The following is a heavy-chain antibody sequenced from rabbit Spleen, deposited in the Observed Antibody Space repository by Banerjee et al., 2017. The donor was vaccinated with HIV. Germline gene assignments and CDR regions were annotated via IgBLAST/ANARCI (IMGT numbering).Heavy chain of an antibody. Sequence: QSLEESGGGLVKPGASLTLPCKASTFSFTSGYDMCWVRQAPGKGLEWIACVYAGSSGSTYSATWAKGRFTVSKTSSTTVTLQMTSLTAADTATYFCVRDGDGTNVFWYFNFWGPGTLVTVS. CDR2: VYAGSSGST. J-gene: IGHJ4*01. CDR3: VRDGDGTNVFWYFNF. V-gene: IGHV1S40*01. CDR1: TFSFTSGYD. D-gene: IGHD7-1*01.